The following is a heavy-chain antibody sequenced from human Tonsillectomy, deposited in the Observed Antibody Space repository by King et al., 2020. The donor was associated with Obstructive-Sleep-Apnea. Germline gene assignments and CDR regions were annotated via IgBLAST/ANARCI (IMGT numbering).Heavy chain of an antibody. CDR1: GGSISSYY. CDR3: ARHERDDSSGYYYLYYFDY. J-gene: IGHJ4*02. CDR2: IYYSGST. D-gene: IGHD3-22*01. V-gene: IGHV4-59*08. Sequence: VQLQESGPGLVKPSETLSLTCTVSGGSISSYYWSWIRQPPGKGLEWIGYIYYSGSTNYNPSLKSRVTISVDTSKNQFSLKLSSETAADTAVYYCARHERDDSSGYYYLYYFDYWGQGTLVTVSS.